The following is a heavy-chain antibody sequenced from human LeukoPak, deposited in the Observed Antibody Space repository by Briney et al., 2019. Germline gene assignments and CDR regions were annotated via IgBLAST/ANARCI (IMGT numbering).Heavy chain of an antibody. Sequence: SETLSLTCTVSGGSISIYYWSWIRQHPGKGLEWIGYIYYSGSTYYNPSLKSRVTISVDTSKNQFSLKLSSVTAADTAVYYCARATINNWFDPWGQGTLVTVSS. CDR2: IYYSGST. J-gene: IGHJ5*02. V-gene: IGHV4-59*06. CDR1: GGSISIYY. CDR3: ARATINNWFDP. D-gene: IGHD5-12*01.